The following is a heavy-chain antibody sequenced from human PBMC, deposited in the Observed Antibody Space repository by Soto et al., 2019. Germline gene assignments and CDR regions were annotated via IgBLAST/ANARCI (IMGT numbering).Heavy chain of an antibody. Sequence: SETLSLTCAVYGGSFSGYYWSWIRQPPGKGLEWIGEINHSGSTNYNPSLKSRVTISVDTSKNQFSLKLSSVTAADTAVYYCARGQRITIFRGYYYYMDVWGQGTTVTVS. J-gene: IGHJ6*03. CDR1: GGSFSGYY. V-gene: IGHV4-34*01. D-gene: IGHD3-9*01. CDR2: INHSGST. CDR3: ARGQRITIFRGYYYYMDV.